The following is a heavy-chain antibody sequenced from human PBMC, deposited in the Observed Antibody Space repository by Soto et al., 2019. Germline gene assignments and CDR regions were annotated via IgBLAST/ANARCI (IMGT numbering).Heavy chain of an antibody. J-gene: IGHJ3*02. CDR3: ARARLLWFGELFYAFDI. D-gene: IGHD3-10*01. CDR1: GYTYTSYG. CDR2: ISAYNGNT. Sequence: QVQLVQSGAEVKKPGASVKVSCKASGYTYTSYGISWVRQAPGQGLEWMGWISAYNGNTNYAQKLQGRVTMTTDTSTSTAYMELRSLRSDDTAVYYCARARLLWFGELFYAFDIWGQGTMVTVSS. V-gene: IGHV1-18*01.